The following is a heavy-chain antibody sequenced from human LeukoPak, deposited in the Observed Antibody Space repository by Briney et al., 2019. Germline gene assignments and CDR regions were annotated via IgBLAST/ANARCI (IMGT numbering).Heavy chain of an antibody. J-gene: IGHJ4*02. CDR1: GYTFTSYG. Sequence: GASVYFSCKASGYTFTSYGIRWGRQGPVQGLEWMGWISAYNGNTNYAQKLQGRVTMTTDTSTSTAYMELRSLRSDDTAVYYCARDSVGGGYYFDYWGQGTLVTVSS. CDR3: ARDSVGGGYYFDY. CDR2: ISAYNGNT. D-gene: IGHD3-16*01. V-gene: IGHV1-18*01.